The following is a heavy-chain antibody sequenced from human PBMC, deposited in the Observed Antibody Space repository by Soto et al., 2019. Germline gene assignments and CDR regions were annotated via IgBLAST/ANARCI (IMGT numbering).Heavy chain of an antibody. J-gene: IGHJ4*02. CDR2: IYPGDSDT. CDR3: ASYFCCSSCYHEEGGCY. Sequence: GESLKISCKGSGYSFTSYWIGWVRQMPGKGLEWMGIIYPGDSDTRYSPSFQGQVTISADKPISTAYLQWSSLKASDTAMYYCASYFCCSSCYHEEGGCYWGQGTLVPVSS. V-gene: IGHV5-51*04. CDR1: GYSFTSYW. D-gene: IGHD2-2*01.